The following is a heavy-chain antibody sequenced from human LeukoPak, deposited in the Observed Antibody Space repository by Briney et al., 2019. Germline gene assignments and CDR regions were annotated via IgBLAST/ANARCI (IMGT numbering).Heavy chain of an antibody. CDR2: IYTSGST. CDR3: ARGGSGYDFEGYYFDY. CDR1: GGSISSYY. V-gene: IGHV4-4*07. J-gene: IGHJ4*02. Sequence: PSETLSLTCTVSGGSISSYYWSWIRQPAGKGLEWIGRIYTSGSTNYNPSLKSRVTMSVDTSKNQFSLKLSSVTAADTAVYYCARGGSGYDFEGYYFDYWGQGTLVTVSS. D-gene: IGHD5-12*01.